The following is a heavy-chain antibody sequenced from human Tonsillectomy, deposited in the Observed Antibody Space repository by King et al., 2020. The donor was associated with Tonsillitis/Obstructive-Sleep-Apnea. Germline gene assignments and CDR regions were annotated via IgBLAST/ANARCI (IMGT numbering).Heavy chain of an antibody. Sequence: LQLQESGPGLLKPSETLSLTCTVSGGSISSYYWSWIRQPPGKGLEWIGYIYYSGSTNYNPSLNSRVTISVDMSKNLFSLKLNSVTAADTAVYYCARGTIAAADLRPYFFDYWGQGTLVTVSS. J-gene: IGHJ4*02. V-gene: IGHV4-59*13. CDR1: GGSISSYY. CDR3: ARGTIAAADLRPYFFDY. D-gene: IGHD6-13*01. CDR2: IYYSGST.